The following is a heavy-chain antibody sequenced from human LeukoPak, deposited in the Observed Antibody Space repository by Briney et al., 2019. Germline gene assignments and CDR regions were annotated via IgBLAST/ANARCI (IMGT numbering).Heavy chain of an antibody. D-gene: IGHD2-2*01. CDR3: ARVDQLPPLEHGMDV. CDR1: GGSISSGDYF. Sequence: SETLSLTCTVSGGSISSGDYFWSWIRQPPGKGLEWIGYIYYSGSTYYNPSLKSRVTISVDTSKNQFSLKLSSVTAADTAVYYCARVDQLPPLEHGMDVWGQGTTVTVSS. CDR2: IYYSGST. V-gene: IGHV4-30-4*01. J-gene: IGHJ6*02.